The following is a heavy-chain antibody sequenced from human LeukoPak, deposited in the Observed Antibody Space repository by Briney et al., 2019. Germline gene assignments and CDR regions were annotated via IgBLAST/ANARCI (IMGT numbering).Heavy chain of an antibody. D-gene: IGHD1-26*01. CDR2: LNNDGSST. Sequence: GSLLLPCAASGFSFSSYWMHWVLRAPGKERVWVSRLNNDGSSTSYAPSLKGRFTISRDNAKNTLYLKLNSLRAADTAVYYCAGDPRGATTGSDAFDIWGEGTMVTLSS. J-gene: IGHJ3*02. V-gene: IGHV3-74*01. CDR1: GFSFSSYW. CDR3: AGDPRGATTGSDAFDI.